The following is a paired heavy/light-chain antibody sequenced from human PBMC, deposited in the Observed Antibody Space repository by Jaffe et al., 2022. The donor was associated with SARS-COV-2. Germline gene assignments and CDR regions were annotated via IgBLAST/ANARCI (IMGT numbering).Light chain of an antibody. Sequence: QAVVTQEPSLTVSPGGTVTLTCDSSTGAVTSGHYPYWFQQKPGQAPRTLIYDTDNKHSWTPARFSGSLLGGKGALTLSGALPEDEAEYYCLLSYSGAVVFGGGTKLTVL. J-gene: IGLJ2*01. CDR3: LLSYSGAVV. V-gene: IGLV7-46*01. CDR2: DTD. CDR1: TGAVTSGHY.
Heavy chain of an antibody. CDR2: FYTSGRT. V-gene: IGHV4-61*02. J-gene: IGHJ4*02. CDR1: GASITSGNYY. Sequence: QVQLQESGPGLVKPSQTLSLTCTVSGASITSGNYYWHWIRQPAGKGLEWIGRFYTSGRTAYNPSLKSRVSISIDTSRSQFSLRLNSVTAADTAIYYCARLSPGYWGQGILVTVSS. CDR3: ARLSPGY.